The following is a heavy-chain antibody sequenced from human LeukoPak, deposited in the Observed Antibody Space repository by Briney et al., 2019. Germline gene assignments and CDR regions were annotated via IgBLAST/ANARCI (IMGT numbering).Heavy chain of an antibody. V-gene: IGHV3-9*01. Sequence: PGGSLRLSCAASGFTFDDYAMHWVRQAPGKGLEWVSGISWNSGSIGYADSVKGRFTISRDNAKNTLYLQMNSLRAEDTAVYYCAKDAGGYSGYDENWFDPWGQGTLVTVSS. CDR1: GFTFDDYA. J-gene: IGHJ5*02. CDR3: AKDAGGYSGYDENWFDP. CDR2: ISWNSGSI. D-gene: IGHD5-12*01.